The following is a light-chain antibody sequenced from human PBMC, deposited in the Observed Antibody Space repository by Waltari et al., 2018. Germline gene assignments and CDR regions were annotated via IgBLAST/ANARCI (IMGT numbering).Light chain of an antibody. CDR1: SDRSSNA. Sequence: QLVLTQSPSASASLGASVNLTCPLSSDRSSNAIAWHQQQPEKGPRYLMKFNNDGSDSKGDGIPDRFSGSISGAERHLSISSLQPEDEADYYCQTWGTGIRVFGGGTKLTV. V-gene: IGLV4-69*02. CDR2: FNNDGSD. J-gene: IGLJ3*02. CDR3: QTWGTGIRV.